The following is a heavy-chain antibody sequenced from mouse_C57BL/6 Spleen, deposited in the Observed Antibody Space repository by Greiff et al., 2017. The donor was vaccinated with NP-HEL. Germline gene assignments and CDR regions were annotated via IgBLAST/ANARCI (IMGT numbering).Heavy chain of an antibody. J-gene: IGHJ3*01. D-gene: IGHD2-5*01. Sequence: QVQLKESGAELARPGASVKLSCKASGYTFTSYGISWVKQRTGQGLEWIGEIYPRSGNTYYNEKFKGKATLTADKSSSTAYMELRSLTSEDSAVYFCARHYSNPWFAYWGQGTLVTVSA. CDR3: ARHYSNPWFAY. CDR1: GYTFTSYG. CDR2: IYPRSGNT. V-gene: IGHV1-81*01.